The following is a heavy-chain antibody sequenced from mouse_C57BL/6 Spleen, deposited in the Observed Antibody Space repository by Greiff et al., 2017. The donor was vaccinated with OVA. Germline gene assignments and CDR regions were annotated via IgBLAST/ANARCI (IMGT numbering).Heavy chain of an antibody. V-gene: IGHV1-61*01. CDR3: ARTAQAPYYSSMDY. CDR2: IYPSDSET. CDR1: GYTFTSYW. J-gene: IGHJ4*01. D-gene: IGHD3-2*02. Sequence: VQLQQPGAELVRPGSSVKLSCKASGYTFTSYWMDWVKQRPGQGLEWIGNIYPSDSETHYNQKFKDKATLTVDKSSSTAYMQLSSLTSEDSAVYYCARTAQAPYYSSMDYWGQGTSVTVSS.